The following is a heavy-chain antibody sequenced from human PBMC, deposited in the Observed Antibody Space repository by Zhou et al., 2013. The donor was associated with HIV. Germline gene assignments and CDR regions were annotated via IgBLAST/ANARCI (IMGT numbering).Heavy chain of an antibody. D-gene: IGHD1-26*01. Sequence: HLVQSGAEVKEPGASVKVSCKTSGYTFNSHYITWVRQAPGQGLEWMGTIIPFFDVPNYAQKFQGRVTITADKSTSTSYLELRSPRSEDTALYYCGRGPYYSNAPGGPLDIWGQGTWVTISS. V-gene: IGHV1-69*04. CDR3: GRGPYYSNAPGGPLDI. CDR1: GYTFNSHY. J-gene: IGHJ3*02. CDR2: IIPFFDVP.